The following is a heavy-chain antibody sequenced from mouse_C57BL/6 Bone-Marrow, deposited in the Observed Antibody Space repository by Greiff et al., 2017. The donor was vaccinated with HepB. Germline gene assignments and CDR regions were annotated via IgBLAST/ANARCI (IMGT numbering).Heavy chain of an antibody. D-gene: IGHD1-1*01. CDR1: GYAFTNYL. J-gene: IGHJ4*01. V-gene: IGHV1-54*01. CDR3: ARPDLVLRAAMDY. CDR2: INPGSGGT. Sequence: QVQLKQSGAELVRPGTSVKVSCKASGYAFTNYLIEWVKQRPGQGLEWIGVINPGSGGTNYNEKFKGKATLTADKSSSTAYMQLSSLTSEDSAVYFCARPDLVLRAAMDYWGQGTSVTVSS.